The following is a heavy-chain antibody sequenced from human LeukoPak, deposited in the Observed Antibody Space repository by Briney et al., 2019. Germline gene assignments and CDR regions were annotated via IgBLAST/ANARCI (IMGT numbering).Heavy chain of an antibody. Sequence: ASVKVSCKASGYTFIGYHIHWVRQAPGQGLEWMGWINPDNDDTKYPQKFQGRVTLPRDTSINTAFMEVHRLRSDDTAIYYCARASYYYDKSGYDYWGQGTLVTVSS. CDR3: ARASYYYDKSGYDY. D-gene: IGHD3-22*01. CDR1: GYTFIGYH. J-gene: IGHJ4*02. V-gene: IGHV1-2*02. CDR2: INPDNDDT.